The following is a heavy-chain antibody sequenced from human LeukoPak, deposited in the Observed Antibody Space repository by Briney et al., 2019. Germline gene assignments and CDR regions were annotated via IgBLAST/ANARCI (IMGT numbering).Heavy chain of an antibody. V-gene: IGHV1-18*01. D-gene: IGHD2-2*01. Sequence: ASVKVSCKSSGYTFTSYGISWVRQAPGQGLEWVGWISAYNGNTNYAQKLQGRVTMTTDTSTSTAYMELRSLRSDDTAVYYCAREYCSSTSCYGDDAFDIWGQGTMVTVSS. CDR2: ISAYNGNT. J-gene: IGHJ3*02. CDR1: GYTFTSYG. CDR3: AREYCSSTSCYGDDAFDI.